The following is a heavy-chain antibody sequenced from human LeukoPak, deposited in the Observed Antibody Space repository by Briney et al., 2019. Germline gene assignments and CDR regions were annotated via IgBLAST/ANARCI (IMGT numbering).Heavy chain of an antibody. V-gene: IGHV3-30*18. CDR1: GFTFRNYG. Sequence: GGSLRLSCAASGFTFRNYGLHWVRQAPGKGLDWVAVISYDGNNKFYADSVKGRFTISRDDSKNTLYLQMNSLRTEDTALYYCANAAAGTGIYWGQGTLVTVSS. D-gene: IGHD6-13*01. CDR3: ANAAAGTGIY. CDR2: ISYDGNNK. J-gene: IGHJ4*02.